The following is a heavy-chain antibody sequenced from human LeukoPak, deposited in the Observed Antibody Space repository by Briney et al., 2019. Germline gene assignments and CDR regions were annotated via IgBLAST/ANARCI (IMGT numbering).Heavy chain of an antibody. D-gene: IGHD3-3*01. CDR1: GFTFSSYS. V-gene: IGHV3-21*01. Sequence: PGGSLRLSCAASGFTFSSYSMNWVRQAPGTGLEWVSSISSSSSYIYYADSVKGRFTISRDNAKNSLYLQMNSLRAEDTAVYYCARMGSYYDFWSGYYDAEYFQHWGQGTLVTVSS. J-gene: IGHJ1*01. CDR3: ARMGSYYDFWSGYYDAEYFQH. CDR2: ISSSSSYI.